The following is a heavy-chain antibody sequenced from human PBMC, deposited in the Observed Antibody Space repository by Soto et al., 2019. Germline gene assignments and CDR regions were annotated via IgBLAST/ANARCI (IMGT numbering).Heavy chain of an antibody. Sequence: SETLSLTCAVYGGSFSGYYWSWIRQPPGKGLEWIGEINHSGSTNYNPSLKSRVTISVDTSKNQFSLKLSSVTAADTAVYYCARDRMGTVTTGNYYYYYGMDVWGQGTTVTVSS. CDR3: ARDRMGTVTTGNYYYYYGMDV. D-gene: IGHD4-4*01. J-gene: IGHJ6*02. CDR2: INHSGST. V-gene: IGHV4-34*01. CDR1: GGSFSGYY.